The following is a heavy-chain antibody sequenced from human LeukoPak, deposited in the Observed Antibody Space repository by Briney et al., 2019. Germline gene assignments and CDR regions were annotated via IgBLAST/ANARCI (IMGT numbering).Heavy chain of an antibody. CDR2: IIPIFGTA. V-gene: IGHV1-69*06. Sequence: APVKVSCKASGGTFSSYAISWVRQAPGQGLEWMGRIIPIFGTANYAQKFQGRVTITADKSTSTAYMELSSLRSEDTAVYYCARFLLGYFQHWGQGTLVTVSS. CDR3: ARFLLGYFQH. J-gene: IGHJ1*01. CDR1: GGTFSSYA.